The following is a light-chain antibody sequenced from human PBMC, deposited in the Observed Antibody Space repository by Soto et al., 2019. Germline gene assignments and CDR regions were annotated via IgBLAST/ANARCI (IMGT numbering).Light chain of an antibody. V-gene: IGLV2-23*01. J-gene: IGLJ2*01. Sequence: QSALTQPASVSGSPGQSITISCTGTSSYVGSYNLVSWYQQHPGKAPKLMIYEGSKRPSGVSNRFSGSKSGNTASLTISGLQAEDEADYYCCSYAGSSPHVGFGGGTKVTVL. CDR2: EGS. CDR3: CSYAGSSPHVG. CDR1: SSYVGSYNL.